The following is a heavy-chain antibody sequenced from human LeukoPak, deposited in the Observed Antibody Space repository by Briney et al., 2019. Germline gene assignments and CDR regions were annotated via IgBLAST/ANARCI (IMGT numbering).Heavy chain of an antibody. CDR3: ARDKTHSYGRYFDP. CDR2: ISNGRT. CDR1: GGSIITYY. J-gene: IGHJ5*02. D-gene: IGHD5-18*01. Sequence: SETLSLTCSVSGGSIITYYWNWIRQTPGKGVEWIGHISNGRTDYNPSLKSRVTISVDTSKNHFPLKLTSVTAADTAVYYCARDKTHSYGRYFDPWGQGALVIVSS. V-gene: IGHV4-59*01.